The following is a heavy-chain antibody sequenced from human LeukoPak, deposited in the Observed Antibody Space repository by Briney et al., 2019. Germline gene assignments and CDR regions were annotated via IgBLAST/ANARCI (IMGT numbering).Heavy chain of an antibody. Sequence: GGSLRLSCAASGFTFSGYAMSWVRQAPGKGLEWVSAISGSGGSTYYADSVKGRFTISRDNSKNTVYLQLNSLRAEDTAVYYCAKDRRMMSPFYGMDVWGQGTTVIVSS. CDR1: GFTFSGYA. CDR2: ISGSGGST. V-gene: IGHV3-23*01. J-gene: IGHJ6*02. CDR3: AKDRRMMSPFYGMDV. D-gene: IGHD3-16*01.